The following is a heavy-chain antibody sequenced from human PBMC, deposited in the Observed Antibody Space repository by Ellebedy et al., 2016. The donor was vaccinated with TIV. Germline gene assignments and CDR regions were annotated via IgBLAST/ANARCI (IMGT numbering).Heavy chain of an antibody. J-gene: IGHJ6*02. D-gene: IGHD5-18*01. Sequence: AASVQVSCKTSGGSFSSYAISWVRQAPGQGLEWMGGIIPMFATPNYAQKFQGRVTITADESTSTAYMELSSLRSEDTAVYYCAEGGYSYVSIVYYYTMDVWGQGTTVTVSS. CDR1: GGSFSSYA. V-gene: IGHV1-69*13. CDR2: IIPMFATP. CDR3: AEGGYSYVSIVYYYTMDV.